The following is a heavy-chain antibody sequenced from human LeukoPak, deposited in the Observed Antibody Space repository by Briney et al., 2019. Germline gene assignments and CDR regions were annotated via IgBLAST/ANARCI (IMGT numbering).Heavy chain of an antibody. Sequence: SETLSLTCAVYGGSFSGYYWSWIRQPPGKGLEWIGEINHSGSTNYNPSLKSRVTISVDTSKNQFSLKLSSVTAAGTAVYYCARGEDKWLAHSYTDWGQGTLVTVSS. CDR1: GGSFSGYY. CDR2: INHSGST. V-gene: IGHV4-34*01. D-gene: IGHD6-19*01. J-gene: IGHJ4*02. CDR3: ARGEDKWLAHSYTD.